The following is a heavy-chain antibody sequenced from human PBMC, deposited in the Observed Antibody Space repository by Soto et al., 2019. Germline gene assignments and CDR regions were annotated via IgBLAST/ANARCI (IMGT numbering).Heavy chain of an antibody. CDR3: ARVPGP. J-gene: IGHJ5*02. CDR2: IYHSGST. V-gene: IGHV4-30-2*01. Sequence: SETLSHTCAFSGCSISSGGYSWSWIRQPPVKGLEWIGYIYHSGSTYYNPSLKSRVTISVDRSKNQFSLKLSSVTAADTAVYYCARVPGPWGQGTLVTVSS. CDR1: GCSISSGGYS.